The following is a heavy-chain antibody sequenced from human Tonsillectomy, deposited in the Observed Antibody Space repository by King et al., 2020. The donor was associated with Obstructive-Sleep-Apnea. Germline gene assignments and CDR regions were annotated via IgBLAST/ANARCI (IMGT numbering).Heavy chain of an antibody. CDR3: AREKGSYNEGFDY. J-gene: IGHJ4*02. CDR2: ISSSSSYI. D-gene: IGHD1-26*01. CDR1: GFTFSSYS. Sequence: VQLVESGGGLVKPGGSLRLSCAASGFTFSSYSMNWVRQAPGKGLEWVSSISSSSSYIYYAYSVKGRFTISRDNAKNSLYRQMNSLRAEDTAVYYCAREKGSYNEGFDYWGQGTLVTVSS. V-gene: IGHV3-21*01.